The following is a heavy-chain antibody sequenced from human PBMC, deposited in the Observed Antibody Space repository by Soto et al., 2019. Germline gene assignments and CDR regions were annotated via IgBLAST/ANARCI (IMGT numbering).Heavy chain of an antibody. J-gene: IGHJ5*02. Sequence: EVQLLESGGGLVQPGGSLRLPCAASGFTFSSYAMSWVRQAPGKGLEWVSAISGSGGSTYYADSVKGRFTISRDNSKNTLYLQMNSLRAEDTAVYYCAKDRAAAGLSQNWFDPWGQGTLVTVSS. D-gene: IGHD6-13*01. CDR1: GFTFSSYA. CDR3: AKDRAAAGLSQNWFDP. V-gene: IGHV3-23*01. CDR2: ISGSGGST.